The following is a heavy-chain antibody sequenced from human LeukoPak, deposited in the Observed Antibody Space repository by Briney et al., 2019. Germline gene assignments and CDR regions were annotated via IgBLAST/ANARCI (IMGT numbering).Heavy chain of an antibody. J-gene: IGHJ3*02. CDR3: ARGRSYDPASGPDI. D-gene: IGHD3-22*01. V-gene: IGHV3-30*03. CDR1: GLRFSTYA. Sequence: PGGSLRLSCAASGLRFSTYAMHWVRQAPDKGLEWVAVISSAGGNEYFGDSVKGRFTISRDNSKNTLYLQMGSLRAEDMAVYYCARGRSYDPASGPDIWGQGTMVTVSS. CDR2: ISSAGGNE.